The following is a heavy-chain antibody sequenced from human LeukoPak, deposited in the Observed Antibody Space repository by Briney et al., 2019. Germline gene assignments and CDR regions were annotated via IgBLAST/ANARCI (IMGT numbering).Heavy chain of an antibody. V-gene: IGHV1-18*01. CDR1: GYTFTSYG. J-gene: IGHJ3*02. D-gene: IGHD3-3*01. CDR2: ISAYNGNT. CDR3: ARSYYDFWSGYYAFDI. Sequence: ASVKVSCKASGYTFTSYGISWVRQAPGQGLEWMGWISAYNGNTNYAQKLQGRVTMTTDTSTSTAYMELSSLRSEDTAVYYCARSYYDFWSGYYAFDIWGQGTMVTVSS.